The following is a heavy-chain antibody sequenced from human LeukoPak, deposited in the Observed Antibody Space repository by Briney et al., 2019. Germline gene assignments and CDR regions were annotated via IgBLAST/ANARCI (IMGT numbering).Heavy chain of an antibody. J-gene: IGHJ4*02. CDR1: GGSISSSSYY. CDR2: IYYSGST. V-gene: IGHV4-30-4*01. D-gene: IGHD6-6*01. CDR3: AREDGGGSSSDPFFDY. Sequence: SETLSLTCTVSGGSISSSSYYWSWIRQPPGKGLEWIGYIYYSGSTYYNPSLKTRVTISVDTSKNQFSLKLSSVTAADTAVYYCAREDGGGSSSDPFFDYWGQGTLVTVSS.